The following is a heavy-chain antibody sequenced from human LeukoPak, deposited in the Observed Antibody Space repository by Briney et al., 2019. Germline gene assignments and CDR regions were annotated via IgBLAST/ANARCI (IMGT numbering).Heavy chain of an antibody. CDR3: ARDLHSGAYTFDY. J-gene: IGHJ4*02. CDR2: ISSISTII. CDR1: GFTFSDYY. D-gene: IGHD1-26*01. V-gene: IGHV3-11*04. Sequence: GGSLRLSCAASGFTFSDYYMSWIRQAPGKGLEWVSYISSISTIIYYAGSVKGRFTIPRDNAKSSLYLQMSSLRDEDTAVYYCARDLHSGAYTFDYWGQGTLVTVSS.